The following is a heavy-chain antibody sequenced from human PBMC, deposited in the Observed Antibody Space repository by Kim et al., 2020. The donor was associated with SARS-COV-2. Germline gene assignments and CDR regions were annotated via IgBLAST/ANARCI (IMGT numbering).Heavy chain of an antibody. Sequence: GGSLRLSCAASGFTFSSYGMHWVRQAPGKGLEWVAVIWYDGSNKYYADSVKGRFTISRDNSKNTLYLQMNSLRAEDTAVYYCARGLYSSGWYYFDYWGQGTLVTVSS. CDR2: IWYDGSNK. J-gene: IGHJ4*02. V-gene: IGHV3-33*01. CDR3: ARGLYSSGWYYFDY. D-gene: IGHD6-19*01. CDR1: GFTFSSYG.